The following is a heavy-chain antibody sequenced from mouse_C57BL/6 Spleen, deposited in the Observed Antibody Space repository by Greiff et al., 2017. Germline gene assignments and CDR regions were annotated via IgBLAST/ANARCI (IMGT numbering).Heavy chain of an antibody. D-gene: IGHD2-3*01. Sequence: EVMLVESGGGLVKPGGSLKLSCAASGFTFSSSAMSWVRQTPEKRLEWVATISDGGSYTYYPDNVKGRFTISRDNAKNNLYLQMSHLKSEDTAMYYCARGWLLRYFDVWGTGTTVTVSS. CDR1: GFTFSSSA. CDR2: ISDGGSYT. J-gene: IGHJ1*03. V-gene: IGHV5-4*03. CDR3: ARGWLLRYFDV.